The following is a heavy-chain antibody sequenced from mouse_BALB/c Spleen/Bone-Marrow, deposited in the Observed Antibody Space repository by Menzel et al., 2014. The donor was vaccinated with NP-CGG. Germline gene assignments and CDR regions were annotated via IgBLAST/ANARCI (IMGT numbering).Heavy chain of an antibody. J-gene: IGHJ3*01. CDR3: ARLGYYGSFAY. V-gene: IGHV4-1*02. Sequence: EVKLMESGGGLVQPGGSLKLSCAASGFDFSRYWMSWVRQAPGKGLEWIGAINPDSNTINYTPSLKDKFIISRDNAKNTLYLQMSKVRSEDTALYYCARLGYYGSFAYWGQGTLVTVSA. CDR1: GFDFSRYW. D-gene: IGHD1-2*01. CDR2: INPDSNTI.